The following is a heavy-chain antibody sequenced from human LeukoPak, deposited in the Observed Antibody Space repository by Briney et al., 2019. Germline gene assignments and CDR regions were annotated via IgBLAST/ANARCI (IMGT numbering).Heavy chain of an antibody. CDR2: ITGSGDNA. D-gene: IGHD3-10*01. Sequence: PGGSLRLSCAASGFTFTRHAMSWVRQAPGKGLEWISAITGSGDNAYYADSVKGRLTISRDNSKNTLYLQMSSLRAEDTAVYYCAKDRPPGSSGFDCWGQGTLVTVSS. V-gene: IGHV3-23*01. CDR3: AKDRPPGSSGFDC. CDR1: GFTFTRHA. J-gene: IGHJ4*02.